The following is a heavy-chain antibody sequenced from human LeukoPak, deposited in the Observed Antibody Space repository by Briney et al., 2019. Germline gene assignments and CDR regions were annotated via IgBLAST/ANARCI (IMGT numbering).Heavy chain of an antibody. CDR3: AREADAFDI. V-gene: IGHV1-46*01. J-gene: IGHJ3*02. CDR1: GYTSTYKY. Sequence: ASVKVSCKASGYTSTYKYMHWVRQAPGQGLEWMGRINPSGGSTNYAQKFQGRVTMTRDTSTSTVYMELSSLRSEDTAVYYCAREADAFDIWGQGSMVTVSS. CDR2: INPSGGST.